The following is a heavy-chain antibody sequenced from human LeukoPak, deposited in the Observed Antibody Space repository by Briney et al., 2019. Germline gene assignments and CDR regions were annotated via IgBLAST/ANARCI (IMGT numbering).Heavy chain of an antibody. J-gene: IGHJ4*02. CDR2: IRNKANSYST. CDR3: ARSMSGYSNN. CDR1: GFIFSDHY. Sequence: GGSLRLSCATSGFIFSDHYIDWVRHAPGKGLEWLGRIRNKANSYSTEYAASVKGRPTISRDESKSSAYLQMNSLKTEDTAVYYCARSMSGYSNNWGQGTLVTVSS. D-gene: IGHD2/OR15-2a*01. V-gene: IGHV3-72*01.